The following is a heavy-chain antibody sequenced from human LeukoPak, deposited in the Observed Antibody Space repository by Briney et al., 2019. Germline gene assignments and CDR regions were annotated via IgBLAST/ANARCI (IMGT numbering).Heavy chain of an antibody. J-gene: IGHJ4*02. Sequence: GGSLRLSCAASGFTFSSYEMNWVRQAPGKGLEWVSYISSSGSTIYYADSVKGRFTISRDNAKNSLYLQMNSLRAEDTAVYYCARDLHSLGGPCWGQGTLVTVSS. D-gene: IGHD5-18*01. CDR2: ISSSGSTI. CDR3: ARDLHSLGGPC. V-gene: IGHV3-48*03. CDR1: GFTFSSYE.